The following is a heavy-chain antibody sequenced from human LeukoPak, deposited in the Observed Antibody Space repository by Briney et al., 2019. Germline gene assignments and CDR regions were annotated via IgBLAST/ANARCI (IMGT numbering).Heavy chain of an antibody. CDR3: AKDISGYEDY. D-gene: IGHD5-12*01. CDR1: GFTFSNYW. CDR2: IRRDGSET. V-gene: IGHV3-7*03. Sequence: GGSLRLSCAASGFTFSNYWMTWVRRAPGKGLEWVANIRRDGSETHYVDSVMGRFTISRDNSKTTLYLQMNSLRAEDTAVDYCAKDISGYEDYWGQGTLVTVSS. J-gene: IGHJ4*02.